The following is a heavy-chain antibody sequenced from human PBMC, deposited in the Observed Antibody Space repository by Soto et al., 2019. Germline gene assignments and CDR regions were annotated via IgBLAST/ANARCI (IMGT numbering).Heavy chain of an antibody. CDR1: GFSVSSND. CDR2: FYTDGSR. Sequence: PGGSLRLSCAASGFSVSSNDMSWVRQAPGKGLEWGSVFYTDGSRYYADSVKGRCTMSRDTSKNTLNLQMNSLRAEDTAVYYCTREDYSGSKLHGKDVWGQGTTVNVSS. J-gene: IGHJ6*02. CDR3: TREDYSGSKLHGKDV. V-gene: IGHV3-53*01. D-gene: IGHD3-10*01.